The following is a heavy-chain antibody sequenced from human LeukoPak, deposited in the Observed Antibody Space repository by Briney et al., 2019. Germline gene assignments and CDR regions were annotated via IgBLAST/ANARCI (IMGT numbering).Heavy chain of an antibody. Sequence: GRSLRLSCAASGFTFSSYAMHWVRQAPGKGLEWVAVISYDGSNKYYADSVKGRFTISRDNSKNTLYLQMNSLRAEDTAVYYCAKDHPPTYYYDSSGYYFDYWGQGTLVTVSS. CDR2: ISYDGSNK. J-gene: IGHJ4*02. V-gene: IGHV3-30-3*01. CDR1: GFTFSSYA. CDR3: AKDHPPTYYYDSSGYYFDY. D-gene: IGHD3-22*01.